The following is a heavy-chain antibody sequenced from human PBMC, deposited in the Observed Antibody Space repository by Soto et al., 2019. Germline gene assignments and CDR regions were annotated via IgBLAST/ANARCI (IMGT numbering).Heavy chain of an antibody. D-gene: IGHD6-13*01. CDR1: GFTFSSYG. Sequence: GGSLRLSCAASGFTFSSYGMHWVRQAPGKGLEWVAVISYDGSNEYYADSVKGRFTISRDNSQNTLYLQLNSLRGEDTAVYYCAKDLAAAGTLGSSDYWGQGTLVTVSS. V-gene: IGHV3-30*18. CDR2: ISYDGSNE. J-gene: IGHJ4*02. CDR3: AKDLAAAGTLGSSDY.